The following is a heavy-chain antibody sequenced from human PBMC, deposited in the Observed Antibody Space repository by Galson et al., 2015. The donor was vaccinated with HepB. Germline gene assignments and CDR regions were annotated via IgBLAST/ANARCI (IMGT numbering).Heavy chain of an antibody. V-gene: IGHV3-23*01. CDR1: GFTFSSYA. Sequence: SLRLSCATSGFTFSSYAMSWVRQAPGKGLEWVSAISGSGGSTYYADSVKGRFTISGDNSKNTLYLQMNSLRAEDTAVYYCAKDREHGSGSYLYDYWGQGTLVTVSS. CDR2: ISGSGGST. J-gene: IGHJ4*02. D-gene: IGHD3-10*01. CDR3: AKDREHGSGSYLYDY.